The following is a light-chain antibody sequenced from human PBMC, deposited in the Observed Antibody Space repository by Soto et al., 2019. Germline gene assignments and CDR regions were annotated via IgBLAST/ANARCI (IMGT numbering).Light chain of an antibody. CDR3: QHYRTS. V-gene: IGKV3-20*01. J-gene: IGKJ4*01. CDR2: GAS. CDR1: QSVSSSY. Sequence: EIVLTQSPGTLSLSPGERATLSCRASQSVSSSYLAWYQQKPGQPPRLLIYGASSRATGIPDRFSGSGSGTDLTLTITRLEPEDFAVYYCQHYRTSFGGGTKGEIK.